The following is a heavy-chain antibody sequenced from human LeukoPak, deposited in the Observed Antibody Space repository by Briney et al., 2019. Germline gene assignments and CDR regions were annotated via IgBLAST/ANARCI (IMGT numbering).Heavy chain of an antibody. D-gene: IGHD1-26*01. CDR1: GNTFTSYD. CDR2: VSLNSGNT. V-gene: IGHV1-8*01. Sequence: ASVKVSCKASGNTFTSYDINWVRQATGQGLEWMGWVSLNSGNTGYAQKFQGRVTMTGNTSISTAYMELSSLRSEDTAVYYCAKLYSGSYYWFDPWGQGTLVTVSS. CDR3: AKLYSGSYYWFDP. J-gene: IGHJ5*02.